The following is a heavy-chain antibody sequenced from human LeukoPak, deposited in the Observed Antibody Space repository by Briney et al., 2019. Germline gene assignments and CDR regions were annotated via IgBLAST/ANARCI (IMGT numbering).Heavy chain of an antibody. CDR1: GFTFSSFD. CDR2: IKFDGSQE. Sequence: TGGSLRLSCAPSGFTFSSFDMHWVRQRPDKGLEWVAFIKFDGSQEYYADSVRGRFTVSRYNSRNMLYLQLDSLRDDDTTVYFCARRLHDSGSYSADYWGQGTLVTVSS. D-gene: IGHD3-10*01. V-gene: IGHV3-30*02. J-gene: IGHJ4*02. CDR3: ARRLHDSGSYSADY.